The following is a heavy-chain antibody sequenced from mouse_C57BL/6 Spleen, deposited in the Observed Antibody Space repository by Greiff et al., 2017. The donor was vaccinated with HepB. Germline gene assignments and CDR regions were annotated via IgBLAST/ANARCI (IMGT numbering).Heavy chain of an antibody. V-gene: IGHV1-55*01. CDR2: IYPGSGST. D-gene: IGHD3-2*02. CDR3: ARSGGSRPAQATSYAMDY. Sequence: QVQLQQPGAELVKPGASVKMSCKASGYTFTSYWITWVKQRPGQGLEWIGDIYPGSGSTNYNEKFKSKATLTVDTSSSTAYMQLSSLTSEDSAVYYCARSGGSRPAQATSYAMDYWGQGTSVTVSS. J-gene: IGHJ4*01. CDR1: GYTFTSYW.